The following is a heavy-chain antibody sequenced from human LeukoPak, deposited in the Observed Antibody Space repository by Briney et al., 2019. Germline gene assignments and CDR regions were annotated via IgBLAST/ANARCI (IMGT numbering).Heavy chain of an antibody. Sequence: GGSLRLSCAASGFTFSSYSMNWVRQAPGKGLEWVSSISSSSSYIYYADSVKGRFTISRDNAKNSLYLQMNSLRAEDTAVYYCARRGEWELLETYFDYWGQGTLVTVSS. D-gene: IGHD1-26*01. J-gene: IGHJ4*02. CDR1: GFTFSSYS. CDR3: ARRGEWELLETYFDY. CDR2: ISSSSSYI. V-gene: IGHV3-21*01.